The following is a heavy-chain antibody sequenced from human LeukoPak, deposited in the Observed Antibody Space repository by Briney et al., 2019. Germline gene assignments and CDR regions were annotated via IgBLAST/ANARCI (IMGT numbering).Heavy chain of an antibody. CDR3: ARVRQQLVRLLGRDTTYYYYYYMDV. Sequence: GGSLRLSCAASGFTFSSYWMSWVRQAPGKGLEWVANIKQDGSEKYYVDSVKGRFTISRDNAKNSLYLQMNSLRAEDTAVYYCARVRQQLVRLLGRDTTYYYYYYMDVWGKGTTVTISS. CDR1: GFTFSSYW. D-gene: IGHD6-13*01. J-gene: IGHJ6*03. V-gene: IGHV3-7*01. CDR2: IKQDGSEK.